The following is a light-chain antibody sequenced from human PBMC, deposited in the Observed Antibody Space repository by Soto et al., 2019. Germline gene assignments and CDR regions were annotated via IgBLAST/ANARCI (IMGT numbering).Light chain of an antibody. CDR3: QQYNYYWT. CDR2: DAS. V-gene: IGKV1-5*01. Sequence: FQIIQSPSTLSASVGHSHTMTCRASQMISTGMGWYQQEPGKAPMLLVYDASSLETGPPSCFSGSASAKDSTTTISRQPPDDFASYCCQQYNYYWTFGQGTQVEIK. CDR1: QMISTG. J-gene: IGKJ1*01.